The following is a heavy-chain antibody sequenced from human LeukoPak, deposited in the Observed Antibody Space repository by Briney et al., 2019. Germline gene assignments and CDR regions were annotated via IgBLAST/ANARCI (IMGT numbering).Heavy chain of an antibody. Sequence: PGGSLRLSCAASGFTFSSYGMHWVRQAPGKGLEWVAVISYDGSNKYYADSVKGRFTISRDNSKNTLYLQMNSLRAEDTAVYYCAKSLYYYGSGSYYNPHYYYYGMDVWGQGTTVTVSS. D-gene: IGHD3-10*01. CDR1: GFTFSSYG. CDR2: ISYDGSNK. CDR3: AKSLYYYGSGSYYNPHYYYYGMDV. V-gene: IGHV3-30*18. J-gene: IGHJ6*02.